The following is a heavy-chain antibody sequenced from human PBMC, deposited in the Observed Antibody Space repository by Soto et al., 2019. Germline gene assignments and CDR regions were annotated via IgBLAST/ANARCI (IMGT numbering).Heavy chain of an antibody. V-gene: IGHV4-59*08. Sequence: SETLSLTCTFSGGSISRYYWSLSLQPPGKVLEGIGYIYYSGSTNYNPSLQSRVTISVDTSKNQFSLKLSSVPAADTAVYYCARLSAFRGIHSWGPGTLVPVSS. CDR3: ARLSAFRGIHS. D-gene: IGHD1-20*01. J-gene: IGHJ4*02. CDR2: IYYSGST. CDR1: GGSISRYY.